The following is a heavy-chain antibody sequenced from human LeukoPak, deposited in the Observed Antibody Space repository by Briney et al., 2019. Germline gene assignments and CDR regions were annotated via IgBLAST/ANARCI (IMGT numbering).Heavy chain of an antibody. D-gene: IGHD3-22*01. CDR1: GFAFSSNA. V-gene: IGHV3-53*01. CDR2: IYSGGST. CDR3: ARDALSYYYDSSGYSYYYYYYGMDV. Sequence: GGSLRLSCAASGFAFSSNAMSWVRQAPGKGLEWVSVIYSGGSTYYADSVKGRFTISRDNSKNTLYLQMNSLRAEDTAVYYCARDALSYYYDSSGYSYYYYYYGMDVWGQGTTVTVSS. J-gene: IGHJ6*02.